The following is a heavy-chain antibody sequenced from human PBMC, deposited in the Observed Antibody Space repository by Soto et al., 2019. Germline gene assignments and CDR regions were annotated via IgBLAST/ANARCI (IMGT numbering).Heavy chain of an antibody. J-gene: IGHJ5*02. CDR1: GFTFSSYA. CDR2: ISGSGGST. CDR3: AKTYSSGWYRGDGFDP. Sequence: EVQLLESGGGLVQPGGSLRLSCAASGFTFSSYAMSWVRQAPGKGLEWVSAISGSGGSTYYADSVKGRFTISRDNSKNTLYLQMNSLRAEDTAVYYCAKTYSSGWYRGDGFDPWGQGTLVTVSS. D-gene: IGHD6-19*01. V-gene: IGHV3-23*01.